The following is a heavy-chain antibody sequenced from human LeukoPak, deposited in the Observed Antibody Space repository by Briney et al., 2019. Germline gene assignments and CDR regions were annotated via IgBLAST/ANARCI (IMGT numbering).Heavy chain of an antibody. CDR3: AKVMRGYSYGYYYGMDV. J-gene: IGHJ6*02. V-gene: IGHV3-23*01. Sequence: VGSLRLSCVASGFTFTNAWMTWVRQAPGKGLDWVSAISGSGGSTYYADSVKGRFTISRDNSKNTLYLQMNSLRAEDTAVYYCAKVMRGYSYGYYYGMDVWGRGTTVTVSS. CDR1: GFTFTNAW. D-gene: IGHD5-18*01. CDR2: ISGSGGST.